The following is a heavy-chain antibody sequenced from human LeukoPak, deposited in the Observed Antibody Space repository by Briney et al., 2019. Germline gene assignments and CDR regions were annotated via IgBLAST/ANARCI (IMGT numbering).Heavy chain of an antibody. CDR1: GYNFIGYY. V-gene: IGHV1-18*04. J-gene: IGHJ4*02. Sequence: ASVKVSCKASGYNFIGYYMHWVRPAPGQGLEWMGWIRANNGDTYYAQNFQGRVTMTTDTSTSTAYMELRSLRSDDTAVYYCARDSTSWYDILDYWGQGTLVTVSS. D-gene: IGHD6-13*01. CDR3: ARDSTSWYDILDY. CDR2: IRANNGDT.